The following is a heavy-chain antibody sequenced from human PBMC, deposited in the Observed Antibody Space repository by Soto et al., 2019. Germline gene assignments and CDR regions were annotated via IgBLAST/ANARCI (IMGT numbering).Heavy chain of an antibody. CDR3: ARDSATVADYYYTMDV. V-gene: IGHV3-30-3*01. Sequence: QVQLVESGGGVVQPGRSLRLSCAASGFTLSSYPRHCVRQAPGKGLEWVAVISYDGSNKYYVDSVKGRFTISRDNSKNTLYLQMNSLLPEDTTVYYCARDSATVADYYYTMDVWGQGTTVTVSS. CDR2: ISYDGSNK. CDR1: GFTLSSYP. D-gene: IGHD4-17*01. J-gene: IGHJ6*02.